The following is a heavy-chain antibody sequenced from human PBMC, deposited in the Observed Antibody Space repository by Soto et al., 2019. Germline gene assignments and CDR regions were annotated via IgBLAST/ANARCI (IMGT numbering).Heavy chain of an antibody. J-gene: IGHJ5*02. CDR1: GFTFNIYG. Sequence: GGSLRLSCAASGFTFNIYGMHWVRQAPDKGLEWVALISYDGSNQYYADSVKGRFTISRDNSKNTLFLQMNGLRPEDTAVYYCARDPCDKSGYYCEKFEPWGQGTLVTVSS. CDR3: ARDPCDKSGYYCEKFEP. V-gene: IGHV3-30*03. CDR2: ISYDGSNQ. D-gene: IGHD3-22*01.